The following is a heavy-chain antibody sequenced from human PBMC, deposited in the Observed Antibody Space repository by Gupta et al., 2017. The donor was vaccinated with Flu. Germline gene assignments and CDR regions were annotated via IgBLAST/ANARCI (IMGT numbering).Heavy chain of an antibody. D-gene: IGHD3-22*01. CDR1: GYTFTSYD. CDR2: MNPNSGNT. Sequence: QVQLVQSGAEVKQPGASVKVSCKASGYTFTSYDIHWVRQATGQGLEWMGWMNPNSGNTGYAQKFQGRVTMTRNTSISTAYMELSSLRSEDTAVYYCARQYYDSSGDWYFDLWGRGTLVTVSS. V-gene: IGHV1-8*01. CDR3: ARQYYDSSGDWYFDL. J-gene: IGHJ2*01.